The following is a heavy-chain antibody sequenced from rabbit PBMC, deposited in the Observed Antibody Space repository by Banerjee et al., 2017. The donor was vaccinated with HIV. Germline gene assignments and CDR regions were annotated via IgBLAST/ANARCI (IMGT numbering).Heavy chain of an antibody. CDR3: AREYASSSGYYYRNNVIDPL. CDR2: IDPVFGST. J-gene: IGHJ4*01. V-gene: IGHV1S40*01. Sequence: QSLEESGGGLVQPEGSLTLTCTASGFSFSSSYYMCWVRQAPGKGLEWIGYIDPVFGSTYYASWVNGRFTISSHNAQNTLYLQLNSLTAADTATYFCAREYASSSGYYYRNNVIDPLWGQGTLVTVS. D-gene: IGHD1-1*01. CDR1: GFSFSSSYY.